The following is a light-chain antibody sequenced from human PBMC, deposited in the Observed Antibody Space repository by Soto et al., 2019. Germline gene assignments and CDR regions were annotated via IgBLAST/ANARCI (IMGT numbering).Light chain of an antibody. Sequence: DIQMTQSPSSLSASVGDTVTITCRASQGISNYVAWYQQKPGKVPKLLIYVASTLQSGVPSRFSGSGSGTDFTLTISSLQPEDVATYYCQQYNNWHPWTFGQGTKVEIK. CDR1: QGISNY. V-gene: IGKV1-27*01. J-gene: IGKJ1*01. CDR3: QQYNNWHPWT. CDR2: VAS.